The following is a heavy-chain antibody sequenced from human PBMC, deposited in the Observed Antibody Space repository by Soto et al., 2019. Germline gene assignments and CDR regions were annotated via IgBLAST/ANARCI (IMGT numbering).Heavy chain of an antibody. CDR2: INPNSGGT. V-gene: IGHV1-2*02. J-gene: IGHJ4*02. D-gene: IGHD1-1*01. CDR1: GYTFTGYY. Sequence: QVRRLQSGAEVKKPGASVKVSCKASGYTFTGYYMHWVRQAPGQGLEWMGWINPNSGGTNYAQKFQGRATMTRDTPISKAYIELSRLRSDDKAVYYCARSRQSPTSNVDYWGQGTLVTVSS. CDR3: ARSRQSPTSNVDY.